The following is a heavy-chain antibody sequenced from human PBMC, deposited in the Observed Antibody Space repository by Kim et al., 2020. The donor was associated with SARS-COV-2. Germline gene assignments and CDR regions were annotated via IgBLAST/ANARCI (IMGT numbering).Heavy chain of an antibody. D-gene: IGHD3-3*01. V-gene: IGHV4-59*01. CDR1: GGSISSYY. Sequence: SETLSLTCTVSGGSISSYYWSWIRQPPGKGLEWIGYIYYSGSTNYNPSLKSRVTISVDTSKNQFSLKLSSVNAADTAVYYCARGSTIFGVVIRPFDYWGQGTLVTVSS. CDR3: ARGSTIFGVVIRPFDY. J-gene: IGHJ4*02. CDR2: IYYSGST.